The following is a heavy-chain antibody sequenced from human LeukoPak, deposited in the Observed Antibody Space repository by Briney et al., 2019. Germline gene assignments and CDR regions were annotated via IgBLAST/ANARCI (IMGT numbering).Heavy chain of an antibody. CDR3: ARSLFMVRGFFDY. CDR2: IIPIFGTA. D-gene: IGHD3-10*01. J-gene: IGHJ4*02. CDR1: GGTFSSYA. Sequence: SVKVSCKASGGTFSSYAISWVRQAPGQGLEWMGGIIPIFGTANYAQKFQGRVTITTDESTSTAYMELSSLRSDDTAVYYCARSLFMVRGFFDYWGQGTLVTVSS. V-gene: IGHV1-69*05.